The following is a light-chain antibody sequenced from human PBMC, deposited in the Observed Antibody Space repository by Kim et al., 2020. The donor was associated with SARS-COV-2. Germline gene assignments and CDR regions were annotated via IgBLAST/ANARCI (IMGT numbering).Light chain of an antibody. CDR1: TGSFATNY. Sequence: KTVPISCTRSTGSFATNYVEWYQQRPGIAPTTVIYEDNRRPSGVPDLFSGSIDSSSNSASLTISGLKTEDEADYYCQSYDSSNQVVFGGGTQLTVL. V-gene: IGLV6-57*03. CDR2: EDN. CDR3: QSYDSSNQVV. J-gene: IGLJ2*01.